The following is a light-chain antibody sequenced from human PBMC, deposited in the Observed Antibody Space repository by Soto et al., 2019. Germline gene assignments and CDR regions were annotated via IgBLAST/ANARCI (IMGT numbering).Light chain of an antibody. CDR3: QQYYSLPLT. J-gene: IGKJ4*01. CDR2: WAS. CDR1: QSVLYSSNNKNY. V-gene: IGKV4-1*01. Sequence: DVVMTQSPDSLAVSLGERATINCKSSQSVLYSSNNKNYLAWYQQKPGQPPKLLIYWASIRESGVPDRFSGSGSGTDFTLTIVSLQAEDVAVYYCQQYYSLPLTFAGGTKVEIK.